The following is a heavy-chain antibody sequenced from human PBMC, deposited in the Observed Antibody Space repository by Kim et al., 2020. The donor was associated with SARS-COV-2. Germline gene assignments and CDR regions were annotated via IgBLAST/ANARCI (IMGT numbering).Heavy chain of an antibody. V-gene: IGHV3-74*01. J-gene: IGHJ5*02. CDR3: ARDRWVYGDYGTGGFDP. Sequence: GGSLRLSCAASGFTFSSYWMHWVRQAPGKGLVWVSRINSDGSSTSYADSVKGRFTISRDNAKNTLYLQMNSLRAEDTAVYYCARDRWVYGDYGTGGFDPWGQGTLVTVSS. CDR2: INSDGSST. D-gene: IGHD4-17*01. CDR1: GFTFSSYW.